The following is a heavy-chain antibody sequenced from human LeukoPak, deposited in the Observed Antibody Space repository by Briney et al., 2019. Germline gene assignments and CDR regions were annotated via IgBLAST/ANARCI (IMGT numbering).Heavy chain of an antibody. J-gene: IGHJ4*02. CDR3: ARDHHSYYDSSGLPSY. Sequence: PGGSLRLSCAASGFTFSSYWMSWVRQAPGKGLEWVANIKQDGSEKYYVDSVKGRFTISRDNAKNSLYLQMNSLRAEDTAVYYCARDHHSYYDSSGLPSYWGQGTLVTVSS. CDR1: GFTFSSYW. V-gene: IGHV3-7*01. CDR2: IKQDGSEK. D-gene: IGHD3-22*01.